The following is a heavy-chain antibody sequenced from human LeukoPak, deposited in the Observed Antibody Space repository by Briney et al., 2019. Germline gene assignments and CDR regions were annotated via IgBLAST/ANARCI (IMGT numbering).Heavy chain of an antibody. CDR1: GFTFTTYA. J-gene: IGHJ4*02. V-gene: IGHV3-23*01. CDR2: VSKSDGTT. D-gene: IGHD2-15*01. CDR3: ARVYCSGGSCYRGRFDY. Sequence: PGGSLRLSCAASGFTFTTYAMSWVRQAPGKGLEGVSSVSKSDGTTYYAASVKGRLTISRDNSKNTLHLQMNGLRAEDTAVYYCARVYCSGGSCYRGRFDYWGQGTLVTVSS.